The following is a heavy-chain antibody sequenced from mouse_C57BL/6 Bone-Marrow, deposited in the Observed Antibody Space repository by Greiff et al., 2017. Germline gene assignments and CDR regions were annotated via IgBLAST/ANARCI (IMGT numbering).Heavy chain of an antibody. J-gene: IGHJ4*01. CDR3: ARHYYYGSSLYYAMDY. D-gene: IGHD1-1*01. CDR1: GFTFSSYG. CDR2: ISSGGSYT. V-gene: IGHV5-6*01. Sequence: DVHLVESGGDLVKPGGSLKLSCAASGFTFSSYGMSWVRQTPDKRLEWVATISSGGSYTYYPDSVKGRFTISRDNAKNTLYLQMSSLKSEDTAMYYCARHYYYGSSLYYAMDYWGQGTSVTVSS.